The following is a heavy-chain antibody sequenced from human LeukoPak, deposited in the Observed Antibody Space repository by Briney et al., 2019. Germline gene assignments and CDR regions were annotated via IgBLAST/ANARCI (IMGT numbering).Heavy chain of an antibody. J-gene: IGHJ4*02. V-gene: IGHV4-39*01. D-gene: IGHD6-13*01. CDR3: ASTGYSSSWSNFDY. CDR1: GGSISSSSYY. CDR2: IYYSGST. Sequence: SETLSLTCTVSGGSISSSSYYWGWIRQPPGKGLERIGSIYYSGSTYYNPSLKIRVTISVSTSNNQFSLKLRTVTAADTAFYSCASTGYSSSWSNFDYWGQGTLVTVSS.